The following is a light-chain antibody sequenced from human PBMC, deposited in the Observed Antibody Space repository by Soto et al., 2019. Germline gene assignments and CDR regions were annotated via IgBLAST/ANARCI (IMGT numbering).Light chain of an antibody. CDR2: AAS. V-gene: IGKV1-9*01. Sequence: IQLTQSPSSLSASVGDRVTITCRASQGISSYLAWYQQKPGEAPKLLIYAASTLQSGVPSRFSGSGSGTDFTLTISSLQPEDFETYYCQQLDSYAFTFGPGTKVDIK. CDR3: QQLDSYAFT. CDR1: QGISSY. J-gene: IGKJ3*01.